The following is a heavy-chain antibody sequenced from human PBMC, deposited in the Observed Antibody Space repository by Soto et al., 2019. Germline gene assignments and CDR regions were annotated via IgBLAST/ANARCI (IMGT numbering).Heavy chain of an antibody. D-gene: IGHD6-13*01. CDR1: GGSINNSSFY. Sequence: PSETLSLTCTVSGGSINNSSFYWGWVRQPPGKRLEWIGSIYYSGSAYYNPSLKSRLTISVDTSKNQFSLNLSSVTAADTAVYYCARDPGYSSSWLTRYYYYGMDVWGQGTTVTVSS. CDR3: ARDPGYSSSWLTRYYYYGMDV. V-gene: IGHV4-39*07. J-gene: IGHJ6*02. CDR2: IYYSGSA.